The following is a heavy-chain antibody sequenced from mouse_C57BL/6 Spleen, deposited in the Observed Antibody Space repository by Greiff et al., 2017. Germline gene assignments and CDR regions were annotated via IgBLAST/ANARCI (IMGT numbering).Heavy chain of an antibody. CDR3: AGGKRYYAMDY. V-gene: IGHV1-69*01. CDR1: GYTFTSYW. Sequence: QVQLQQPGAELVMPGASVKLSCKASGYTFTSYWMHWVKQRPGQGLEWIGEIDPSDSYTNYNQKFKGKSTLTVDKSSSTAYMQLSSLTSEDSAVYYCAGGKRYYAMDYWGQGTSVTVSS. CDR2: IDPSDSYT. J-gene: IGHJ4*01.